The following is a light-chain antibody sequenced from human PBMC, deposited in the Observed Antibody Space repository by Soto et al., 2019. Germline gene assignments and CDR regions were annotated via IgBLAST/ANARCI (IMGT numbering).Light chain of an antibody. V-gene: IGKV1-33*01. CDR3: QHYHNLPLT. CDR2: DVS. J-gene: IGKJ4*01. Sequence: DIQMTQSPSSLSASVGDRVTITCQASQDISNFLCWYQQKPGKAPKFLIYDVSTRETGVPSRFSGSGSGTHFTLTISSLQPEDIGTYYCQHYHNLPLTFGGGTTVEIK. CDR1: QDISNF.